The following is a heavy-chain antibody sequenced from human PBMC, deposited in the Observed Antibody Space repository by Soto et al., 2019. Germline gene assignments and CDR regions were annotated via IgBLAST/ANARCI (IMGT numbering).Heavy chain of an antibody. CDR3: ARESSYSSSSQPFDY. CDR2: IIPIFGTA. J-gene: IGHJ4*02. CDR1: GGTFSSYA. V-gene: IGHV1-69*13. D-gene: IGHD6-6*01. Sequence: ALVKVSCKASGGTFSSYAISWVRQAPGQGLEWMGGIIPIFGTANYAQKFQGRVTITADESTSTAYMELSSLRSEDTAVYYCARESSYSSSSQPFDYWGQGTLVTVSS.